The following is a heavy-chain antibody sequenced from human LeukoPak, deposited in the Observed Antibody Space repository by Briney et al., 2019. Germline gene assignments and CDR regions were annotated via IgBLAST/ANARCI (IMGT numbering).Heavy chain of an antibody. D-gene: IGHD3-10*01. Sequence: GGSLRLSCAASGFTFSSYAMHWVRQAPGKGLEYVSGISSNGGSTYYANSVKGRFTISRDNSKNTLYLQMGSLRAEDMAVYYCARDRWVRGPSGLDYWGQRTLVTVSS. CDR3: ARDRWVRGPSGLDY. V-gene: IGHV3-64*01. CDR1: GFTFSSYA. CDR2: ISSNGGST. J-gene: IGHJ4*02.